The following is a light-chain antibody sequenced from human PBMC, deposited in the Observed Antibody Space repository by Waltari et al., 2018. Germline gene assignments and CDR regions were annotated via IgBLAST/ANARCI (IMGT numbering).Light chain of an antibody. Sequence: QSVLTQPPSVSGAPGQRVPIPCTGSGSHLGAGYDVHWYQQHPGKAPKLLIYGTSTRPPGVPDRFFGSQSGTSASLAITALQAEDEAEYYCQSYDTSLSVVFGGGTKLTVL. J-gene: IGLJ2*01. CDR1: GSHLGAGYD. V-gene: IGLV1-40*01. CDR3: QSYDTSLSVV. CDR2: GTS.